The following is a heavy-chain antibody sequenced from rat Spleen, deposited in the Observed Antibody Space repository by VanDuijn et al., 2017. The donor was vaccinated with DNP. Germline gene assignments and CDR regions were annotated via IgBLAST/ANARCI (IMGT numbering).Heavy chain of an antibody. CDR1: GFTFSNYD. D-gene: IGHD1-6*01. CDR3: ARRKNYGLSYYFDY. Sequence: EVQLVESGGGLVQPGRSLKLSCAASGFTFSNYDMAWVRQAPTKGLEWVSSISPSGGSTYYRDSVKGRFTVSRDNAKSSLYLQMDSLRSEDTATYYCARRKNYGLSYYFDYWGQGVMVTVSS. V-gene: IGHV5-25*01. J-gene: IGHJ2*01. CDR2: ISPSGGST.